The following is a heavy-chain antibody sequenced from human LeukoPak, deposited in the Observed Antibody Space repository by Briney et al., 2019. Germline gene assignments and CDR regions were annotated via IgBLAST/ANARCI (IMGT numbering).Heavy chain of an antibody. CDR3: ARGGEGLVLVPPHFDY. D-gene: IGHD2-2*01. CDR1: GFTFSSYS. Sequence: GGSLRLSCAASGFTFSSYSMNWVRQAPGKGLEWVSYISTSSSTIYYAGSVKGRFTISTDNAKNSLSLQMSSLRDEDTAVYYCARGGEGLVLVPPHFDYWGQGTLVTVSS. V-gene: IGHV3-48*02. J-gene: IGHJ4*02. CDR2: ISTSSSTI.